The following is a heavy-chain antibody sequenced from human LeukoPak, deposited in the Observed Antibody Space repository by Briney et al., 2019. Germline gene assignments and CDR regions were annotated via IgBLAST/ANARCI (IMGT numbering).Heavy chain of an antibody. CDR3: ARVRGSCSGGTCYFDY. J-gene: IGHJ4*02. Sequence: GGSLRLSCAASGFTFSSYGMFWVRQAPGKGLEWVAIIWDDGSKKYYEDSVRGRFTISRDDSKNTLFLQVNSLRAEDTAVYYCARVRGSCSGGTCYFDYWGQGTLVTVSS. CDR1: GFTFSSYG. D-gene: IGHD2-15*01. V-gene: IGHV3-33*01. CDR2: IWDDGSKK.